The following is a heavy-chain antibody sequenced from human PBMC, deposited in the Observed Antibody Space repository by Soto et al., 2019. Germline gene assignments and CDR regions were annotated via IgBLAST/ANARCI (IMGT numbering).Heavy chain of an antibody. Sequence: ASVKVSCKASGYTFTDYFLHWVRQAPGQGLEWMGWINPHSGGTNYAQKFQGRVTMTRDTSISTAYMELSRLRSDDTAVYYCARFRSSSSFYFDYWGQGTLVTVSS. CDR2: INPHSGGT. CDR1: GYTFTDYF. V-gene: IGHV1-2*02. CDR3: ARFRSSSSFYFDY. J-gene: IGHJ4*02. D-gene: IGHD6-6*01.